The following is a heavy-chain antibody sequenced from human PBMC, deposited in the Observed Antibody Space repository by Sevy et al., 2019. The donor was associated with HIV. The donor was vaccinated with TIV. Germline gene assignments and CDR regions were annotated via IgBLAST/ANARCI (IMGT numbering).Heavy chain of an antibody. J-gene: IGHJ4*02. CDR1: GYNITSYW. CDR3: AGQWSSSADY. V-gene: IGHV5-51*01. D-gene: IGHD6-6*01. Sequence: GESLKIPCKGSGYNITSYWIGWVRQMPGKGLEWMGIINPRDSDTRYIPSFQGQVTISVDKSINTAYLQWSSLKASDTAMYYCAGQWSSSADYWGQGTLVTVSS. CDR2: INPRDSDT.